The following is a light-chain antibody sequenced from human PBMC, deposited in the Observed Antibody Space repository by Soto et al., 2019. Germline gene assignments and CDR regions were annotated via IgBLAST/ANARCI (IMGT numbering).Light chain of an antibody. CDR2: DAS. Sequence: DIQMTQSPSTLSASVGDRVTITCRVSQSISSWLAWYQQKPGKAPKLLIYDASSLESGVPSRFSGSGSGTEFTLTISSLQPEDFATYYCQQSYSMPRTFGQGTKVDIK. CDR3: QQSYSMPRT. V-gene: IGKV1-5*01. J-gene: IGKJ1*01. CDR1: QSISSW.